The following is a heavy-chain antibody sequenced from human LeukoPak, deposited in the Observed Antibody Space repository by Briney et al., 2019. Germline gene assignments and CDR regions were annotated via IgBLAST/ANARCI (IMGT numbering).Heavy chain of an antibody. V-gene: IGHV3-23*01. Sequence: GGSLRLSCAASGFTFSSYAMHWVRQTPGKGLEWVSGITGGGGSTYYADSVKGRFTVSRDNSENTLYLQINSLRVEDTAVYYCAKSSSGALYYLDYWGQGTLVTVSS. D-gene: IGHD6-13*01. CDR3: AKSSSGALYYLDY. CDR1: GFTFSSYA. J-gene: IGHJ4*02. CDR2: ITGGGGST.